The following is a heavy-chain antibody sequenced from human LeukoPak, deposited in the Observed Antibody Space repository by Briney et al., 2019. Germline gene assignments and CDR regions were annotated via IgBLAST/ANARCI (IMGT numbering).Heavy chain of an antibody. CDR1: GFTFSNAW. D-gene: IGHD2-21*01. CDR3: TTLTDIPQSDY. CDR2: IKSKTDGGTT. J-gene: IGHJ4*02. Sequence: PGGSLRLSCAASGFTFSNAWMSWVRQAPGKGLEWVGRIKSKTDGGTTDYAAPVKGRFTISRDDSKNTLYLQINSLKAEDTAVYYCTTLTDIPQSDYWGQGTLLTVSS. V-gene: IGHV3-15*01.